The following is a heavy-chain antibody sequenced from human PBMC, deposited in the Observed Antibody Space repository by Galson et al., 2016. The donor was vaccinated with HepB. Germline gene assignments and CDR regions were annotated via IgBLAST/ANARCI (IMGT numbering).Heavy chain of an antibody. CDR3: ARPKSGSDDFHPHDAFDI. CDR1: GGTFSSTS. Sequence: SVKVSCKASGGTFSSTSINWVRQAPGQGLEWMGGIIPLFVKASYAQKFQGRVTITADESTSTVYMEVSSLRSEDTAVFYCARPKSGSDDFHPHDAFDIWGQGTMVTVSS. CDR2: IIPLFVKA. V-gene: IGHV1-69*13. J-gene: IGHJ3*02. D-gene: IGHD2-21*02.